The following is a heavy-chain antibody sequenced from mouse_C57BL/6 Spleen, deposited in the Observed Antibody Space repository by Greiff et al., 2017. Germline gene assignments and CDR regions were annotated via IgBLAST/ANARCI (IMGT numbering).Heavy chain of an antibody. J-gene: IGHJ2*01. CDR3: ARRGYDGGGYFDY. V-gene: IGHV1-52*01. Sequence: QVQLQQPGAELVRPGSSVQLSCKASGYTFTSYWMHWVKPRPIQGLEWIVNIDPSDSETHYNQKFKDKATLTVDKSSSTAYMQLSSLTSEDSAVYYCARRGYDGGGYFDYWGQGTTLTVSS. D-gene: IGHD2-2*01. CDR1: GYTFTSYW. CDR2: IDPSDSET.